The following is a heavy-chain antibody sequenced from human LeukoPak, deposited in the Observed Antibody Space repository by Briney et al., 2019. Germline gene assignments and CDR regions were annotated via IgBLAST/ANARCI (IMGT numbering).Heavy chain of an antibody. CDR2: ISGSGDST. CDR3: AGQVGATFTAVGY. V-gene: IGHV3-23*01. J-gene: IGHJ4*02. Sequence: GSLRLSCAASKFNFAMSWVRQTAGKRLEWVSAISGSGDSTFYADSVKGRFTISRDNSKNTLYLQMNSLTTDDTAVYYCAGQVGATFTAVGYWGQGTLVTVSS. D-gene: IGHD1-26*01. CDR1: KFNFA.